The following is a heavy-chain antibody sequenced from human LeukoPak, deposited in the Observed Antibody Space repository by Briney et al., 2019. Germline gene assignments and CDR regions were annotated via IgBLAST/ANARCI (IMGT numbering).Heavy chain of an antibody. CDR3: ARDSAYNAFDI. CDR2: INLDGSTK. J-gene: IGHJ3*02. CDR1: RFTFSSSW. D-gene: IGHD2-21*01. V-gene: IGHV3-7*01. Sequence: GGSLRLSCTASRFTFSSSWMTWVRQAPGKGLEWVANINLDGSTKNFVDSVTGRFTISRDNAKNSLYLQMDSLRAEDTAVYYCARDSAYNAFDIWGQGTMVSVSS.